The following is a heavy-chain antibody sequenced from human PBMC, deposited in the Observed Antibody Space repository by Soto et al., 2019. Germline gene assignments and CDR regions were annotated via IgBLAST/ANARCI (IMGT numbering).Heavy chain of an antibody. V-gene: IGHV3-15*07. Sequence: ESAGGLVKPGGSLRLSCVASGFSFNEAWMNWVRQAPGEGLEWVGRIKTSAGGGATDYAAPVQGRFTISRDDSKNALYLHMNSLRTEDTAIYYCTTRSVEGIWGQGTTVTVSS. J-gene: IGHJ6*02. CDR2: IKTSAGGGAT. CDR1: GFSFNEAW. D-gene: IGHD2-15*01. CDR3: TTRSVEGI.